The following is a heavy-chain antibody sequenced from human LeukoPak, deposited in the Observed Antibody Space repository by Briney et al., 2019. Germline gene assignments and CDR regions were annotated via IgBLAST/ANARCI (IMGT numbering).Heavy chain of an antibody. J-gene: IGHJ4*02. CDR2: IYNAKNT. V-gene: IGHV4-59*08. D-gene: IGHD6-19*01. Sequence: SETLSLTCSASGASTSSRYWSWIRQFPGGTLEWIGHIYNAKNTKYNPSLTSRVTISVDKSRNQFSLSLTSLTAADTAIYYCAQTTGWPGFDFWGPGALVTVSS. CDR1: GASTSSRY. CDR3: AQTTGWPGFDF.